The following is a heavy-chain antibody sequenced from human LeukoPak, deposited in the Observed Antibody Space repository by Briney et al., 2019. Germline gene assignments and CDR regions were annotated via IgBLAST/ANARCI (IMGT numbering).Heavy chain of an antibody. D-gene: IGHD3-16*01. CDR3: ANEIRPNDY. CDR2: IYSGGST. J-gene: IGHJ4*02. Sequence: GGSLRLSCADSGFNDSYNYMKWVRQAPGKGLEWVSVIYSGGSTYYADSVKGRFTNSRDNSKNAVYLQMNSLRAEDTAVYYCANEIRPNDYWGQGTLVTVSS. V-gene: IGHV3-53*01. CDR1: GFNDSYNY.